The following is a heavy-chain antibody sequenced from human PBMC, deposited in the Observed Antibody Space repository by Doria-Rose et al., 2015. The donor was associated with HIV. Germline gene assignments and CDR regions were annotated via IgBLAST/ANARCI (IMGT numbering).Heavy chain of an antibody. CDR2: ISSTSAYI. CDR3: ATGVTLDY. Sequence: VQLVQSGGGLVRPGGSLRLSCATSGFTFSSHRINWVRQAPGKVLEWVPSISSTSAYINYADSVRGRFTISRDNARNSLYLQMDSLRAEDTAIYYCATGVTLDYWGQGTLVTVSS. V-gene: IGHV3-21*01. J-gene: IGHJ4*02. D-gene: IGHD3-10*01. CDR1: GFTFSSHR.